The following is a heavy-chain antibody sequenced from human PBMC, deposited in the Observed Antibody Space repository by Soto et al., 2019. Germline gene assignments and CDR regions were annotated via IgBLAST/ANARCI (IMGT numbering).Heavy chain of an antibody. J-gene: IGHJ6*02. CDR2: INHSGST. D-gene: IGHD3-3*01. CDR3: ARGSADFCSGYYYYYYGMDV. CDR1: GGSFSGYY. V-gene: IGHV4-34*01. Sequence: QVQLQQWGAGLLKPSETLSLTCAVYGGSFSGYYWSWIRQPPGKGLEWIGEINHSGSTNYNPSLKSRVTISVDTSKNQFSLKLSSVTAADTAVYYCARGSADFCSGYYYYYYGMDVWGQGTTVTVSS.